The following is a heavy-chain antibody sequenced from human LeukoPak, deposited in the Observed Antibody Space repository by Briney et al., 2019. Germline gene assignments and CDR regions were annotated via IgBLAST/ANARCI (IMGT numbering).Heavy chain of an antibody. V-gene: IGHV4-39*07. D-gene: IGHD3-22*01. J-gene: IGHJ4*02. CDR3: ARETYYYDSSGYPHFDY. CDR1: GGSISSSSYY. CDR2: IYYSGST. Sequence: SETLSLTCTVSGGSISSSSYYWGRIRQPPGKGLEWIGSIYYSGSTYYNPSLKSRVTISVDTSKNQFSLKLSSVTAADTAVYYCARETYYYDSSGYPHFDYWGQGTLVTVSS.